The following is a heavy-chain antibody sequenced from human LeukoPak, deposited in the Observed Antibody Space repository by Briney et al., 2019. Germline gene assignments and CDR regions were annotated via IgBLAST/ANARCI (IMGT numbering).Heavy chain of an antibody. CDR1: GGSISSYY. D-gene: IGHD3-3*01. CDR3: ARDLTT. CDR2: IYYSGTT. J-gene: IGHJ4*02. Sequence: SETLSLTCTVSGGSISSYYWSWIRQPPGKGLEWIGYIYYSGTTNHNPSPKSRLTISVDTSKNQFSLKLSSVTAADTAVYYCARDLTTWGQGTLVTVSS. V-gene: IGHV4-59*01.